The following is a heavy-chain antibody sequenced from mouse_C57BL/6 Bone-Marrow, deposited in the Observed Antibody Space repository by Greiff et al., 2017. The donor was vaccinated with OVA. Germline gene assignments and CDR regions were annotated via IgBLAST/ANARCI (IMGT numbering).Heavy chain of an antibody. CDR2: INPSTGGT. V-gene: IGHV1-42*01. CDR3: ARGQLSRFAY. CDR1: GYSFTGYY. Sequence: EVKLMESGPELVKPGASVKISCKASGYSFTGYYMNWVKQSPEKSLEWIGEINPSTGGTTYNQKFKAKATLTVDKSSSTAYMQLKSLTSEDSAVYYCARGQLSRFAYWGQGTLVTVSA. D-gene: IGHD3-3*01. J-gene: IGHJ3*01.